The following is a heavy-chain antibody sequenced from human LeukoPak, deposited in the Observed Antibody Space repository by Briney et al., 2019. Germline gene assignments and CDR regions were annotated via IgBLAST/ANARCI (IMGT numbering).Heavy chain of an antibody. CDR2: ISYDGSNK. D-gene: IGHD1-1*01. J-gene: IGHJ6*03. CDR3: ARQLERRRSHYYYYYMDV. Sequence: GGSLRLSCAASGFTFSSYAMHGVRQAPGKGLEWVAVISYDGSNKYYADSVKGRFTISRDNSKNTLYLQMNSLRAEDTAVYYCARQLERRRSHYYYYYMDVWGKGTTVTVSS. CDR1: GFTFSSYA. V-gene: IGHV3-30-3*01.